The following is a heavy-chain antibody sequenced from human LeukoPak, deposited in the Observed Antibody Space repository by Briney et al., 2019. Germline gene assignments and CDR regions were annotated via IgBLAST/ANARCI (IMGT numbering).Heavy chain of an antibody. CDR1: GFTFSSYD. D-gene: IGHD1-26*01. CDR2: IGTAGDT. Sequence: PGGSLRLSCAASGFTFSSYDMHWVRQVTGKGLEWVSAIGTAGDTYYPGSVRGRFAISRENAKNSLYLHMNSLRAGDTAVYYCARVGPTHDAFDIWGQGTMVTVSS. V-gene: IGHV3-13*01. CDR3: ARVGPTHDAFDI. J-gene: IGHJ3*02.